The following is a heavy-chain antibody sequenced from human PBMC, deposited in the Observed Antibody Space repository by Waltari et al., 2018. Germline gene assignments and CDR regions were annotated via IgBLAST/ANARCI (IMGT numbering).Heavy chain of an antibody. D-gene: IGHD6-19*01. V-gene: IGHV1-69*14. CDR2: IIPSFGTA. J-gene: IGHJ6*03. CDR3: ARGYVAGTRYYYYMDV. Sequence: QVQLVQSGAEVKKPGSSVKVSCKASGGTFSSYAISWVRQAPGQGLEWMGGIIPSFGTANYAQKFQGRVTITADKSTSTAYMELSSLRSEDTAVYYCARGYVAGTRYYYYMDVWGKGTTVTVSS. CDR1: GGTFSSYA.